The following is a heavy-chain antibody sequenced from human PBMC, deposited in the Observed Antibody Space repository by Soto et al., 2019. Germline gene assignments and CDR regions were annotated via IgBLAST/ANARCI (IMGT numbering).Heavy chain of an antibody. D-gene: IGHD5-12*01. CDR1: GFTFSGSA. V-gene: IGHV3-73*01. CDR2: IRSKANSYAT. Sequence: PGGSLRLSCAASGFTFSGSAMHWVRQASGKGLEWVGRIRSKANSYATAYAASVKGRFTISRDDSKNTAYLQMNSLKTEDTAVYYCTRHEWGPQGPGGYGEGRYYYYYMDVWGKGTTVTVSS. J-gene: IGHJ6*03. CDR3: TRHEWGPQGPGGYGEGRYYYYYMDV.